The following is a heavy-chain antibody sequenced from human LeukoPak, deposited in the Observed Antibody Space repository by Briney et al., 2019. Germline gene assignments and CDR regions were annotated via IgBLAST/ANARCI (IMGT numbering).Heavy chain of an antibody. J-gene: IGHJ5*02. D-gene: IGHD1-1*01. CDR2: IYYSGSP. CDR1: GHPISSRKYY. V-gene: IGHV4-39*01. CDR3: GRHREEVGGIPFDP. Sequence: SETQTLTCTLSGHPISSRKYYWGWIRQPPAKGLEWIGSIYYSGSPYYNPSLKSRVPIPVDTSKTQFSLNLSSVTAADTGVYYCGRHREEVGGIPFDPWGQGTVVTVSS.